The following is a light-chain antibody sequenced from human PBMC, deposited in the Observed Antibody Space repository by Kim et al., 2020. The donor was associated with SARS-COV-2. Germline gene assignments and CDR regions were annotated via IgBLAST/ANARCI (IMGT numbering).Light chain of an antibody. Sequence: GQSISISCGGTSSSIGSYYYVCWQQRHPGEAARLVIYDVNERPSGISSRFSGSKGGSTGSLTSSGLQAEDEADYYCSSFTAGRTLVFGGGTQLAVL. J-gene: IGLJ3*02. CDR1: SSSIGSYYY. CDR3: SSFTAGRTLV. CDR2: DVN. V-gene: IGLV2-14*03.